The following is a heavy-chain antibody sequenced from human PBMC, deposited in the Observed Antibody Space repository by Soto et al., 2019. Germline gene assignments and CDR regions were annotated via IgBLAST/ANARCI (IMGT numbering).Heavy chain of an antibody. D-gene: IGHD6-19*01. CDR2: IYSGGST. CDR1: GFTVSSNY. CDR3: ARGDSSGWYWDYYGMDV. V-gene: IGHV3-53*02. Sequence: EVQLVETGGGLIQPGGSLRLSCAAYGFTVSSNYMSWVRQSTGKGMEWVSVIYSGGSTYYADSVKGRFTISRDNSKNTLYLQMTSLRAEDTAVYYCARGDSSGWYWDYYGMDVWCQGTTVTVSS. J-gene: IGHJ6*02.